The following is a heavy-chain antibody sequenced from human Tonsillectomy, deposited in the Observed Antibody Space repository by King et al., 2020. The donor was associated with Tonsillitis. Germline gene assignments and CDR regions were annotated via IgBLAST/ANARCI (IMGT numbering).Heavy chain of an antibody. D-gene: IGHD6-19*01. J-gene: IGHJ4*02. V-gene: IGHV3-9*01. Sequence: VQLVESGGGLVQPGRSLRLSCAASGFTFDDYAMHWVRQAPGKGLEWVSGINWNSGSIGYADSVKGRFTISRDNAKNSLYLQMNSLRGEDTALYYCAKDVSKYSSGWYVLDYWGQGTRVTVSS. CDR1: GFTFDDYA. CDR3: AKDVSKYSSGWYVLDY. CDR2: INWNSGSI.